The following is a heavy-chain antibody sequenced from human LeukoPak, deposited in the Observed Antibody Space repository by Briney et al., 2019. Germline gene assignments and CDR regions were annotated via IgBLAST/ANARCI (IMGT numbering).Heavy chain of an antibody. CDR2: INPNSGGT. V-gene: IGHV1-2*06. Sequence: ASVKVSCKASGYTFTGYYMHWVRQAPGQGLGWMGRINPNSGGTNYAQIFQGKVTMTRDTSISTAYMELSRLRSDDTAVYYCARPHARNAFDIWGQGTMVTVSS. J-gene: IGHJ3*02. CDR3: ARPHARNAFDI. CDR1: GYTFTGYY.